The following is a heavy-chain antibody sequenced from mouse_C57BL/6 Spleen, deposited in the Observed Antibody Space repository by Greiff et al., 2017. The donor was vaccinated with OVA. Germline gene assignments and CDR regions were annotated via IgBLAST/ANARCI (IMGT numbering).Heavy chain of an antibody. J-gene: IGHJ2*01. D-gene: IGHD3-2*02. CDR2: IDPSDSYT. Sequence: QVQLQQPGAELVKPGASVKLSCKASGYTFTSYWMQWVKQRPGQGLEWIEEIDPSDSYTNYNQKFKGKATLTVDTSSSTAYMQLSSLTSEDSAVYYCARPAQALYYFDYWGQGTTLTVSS. CDR1: GYTFTSYW. CDR3: ARPAQALYYFDY. V-gene: IGHV1-50*01.